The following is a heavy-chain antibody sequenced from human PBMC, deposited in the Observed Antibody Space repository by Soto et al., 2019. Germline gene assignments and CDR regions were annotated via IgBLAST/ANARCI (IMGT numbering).Heavy chain of an antibody. D-gene: IGHD3-9*01. V-gene: IGHV3-23*01. J-gene: IGHJ3*02. Sequence: EVQLLESGGGLVQPGGSLRLSCAASGFTFSSYAMCWVRQAPGKGLEWVSAISGSGGSTYYADSVKGRFTISRDNSKNTLYLQMNSLRAEDTAVYYCAKDSHINGYDILTGYYNDAFDIWGQGTMVTVSS. CDR3: AKDSHINGYDILTGYYNDAFDI. CDR1: GFTFSSYA. CDR2: ISGSGGST.